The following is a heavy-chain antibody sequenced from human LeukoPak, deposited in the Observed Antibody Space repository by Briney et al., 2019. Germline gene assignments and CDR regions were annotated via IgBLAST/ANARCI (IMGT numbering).Heavy chain of an antibody. CDR3: ASQVHDYGNYYYYYYMDV. J-gene: IGHJ6*03. Sequence: AGGSLRLSCAASGFTFSSYWMSWVRQAPGKGLEWVANIKQDGSEKYYVDSVKGRFTISRDNAKSSLYLQMNSLRAEDTAVYYCASQVHDYGNYYYYYYMDVWGKGTTVTVSS. CDR1: GFTFSSYW. D-gene: IGHD4-11*01. CDR2: IKQDGSEK. V-gene: IGHV3-7*01.